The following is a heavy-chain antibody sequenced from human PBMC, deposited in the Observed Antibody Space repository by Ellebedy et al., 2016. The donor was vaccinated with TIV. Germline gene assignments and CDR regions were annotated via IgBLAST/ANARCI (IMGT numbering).Heavy chain of an antibody. CDR1: GFTFSSYW. CDR3: ARGPEDIVVVPAALNWFDP. D-gene: IGHD2-2*01. CDR2: INSDGSST. V-gene: IGHV3-74*01. Sequence: GGSLRLSXAASGFTFSSYWMHWVRQAPGKGLVWVSRINSDGSSTSYADSVKGRFTISRDNAKNTLYLQMNSLRAEDTAVYYCARGPEDIVVVPAALNWFDPWGQGTLVTVSS. J-gene: IGHJ5*02.